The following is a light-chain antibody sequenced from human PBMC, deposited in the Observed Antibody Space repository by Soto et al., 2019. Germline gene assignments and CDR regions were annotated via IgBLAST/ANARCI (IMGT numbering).Light chain of an antibody. Sequence: EIVLTQSPGTLSLSPGERATLSCRASQNIKINYLAWYLQKPGQAPRLLIFGASNRATGSPDRFSGSGSGTAFTLTISKLEPEDFAVYYCQQYGSSPYTFGQGTRLEIK. CDR1: QNIKINY. CDR2: GAS. J-gene: IGKJ2*01. CDR3: QQYGSSPYT. V-gene: IGKV3-20*01.